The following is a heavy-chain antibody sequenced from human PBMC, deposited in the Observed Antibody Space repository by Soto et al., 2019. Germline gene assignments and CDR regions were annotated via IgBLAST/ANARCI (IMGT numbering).Heavy chain of an antibody. CDR3: ARTILWFGEFLWYFDF. J-gene: IGHJ4*02. V-gene: IGHV4-39*01. CDR1: CGYLSSRSES. CDR2: IYYSGSA. Sequence: EHLSLTSNDTCGYLSSRSESMGWIRQPPRNWQAQSRSIYYSGSADYNPSLKSRVTISVDTSKNQFCLKLSSVTAADTDMYYCARTILWFGEFLWYFDFWGQAILVT. D-gene: IGHD3-10*01.